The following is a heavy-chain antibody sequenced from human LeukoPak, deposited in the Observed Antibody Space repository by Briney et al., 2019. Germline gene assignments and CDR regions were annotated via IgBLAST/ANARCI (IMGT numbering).Heavy chain of an antibody. J-gene: IGHJ6*03. V-gene: IGHV4-39*01. D-gene: IGHD3-10*01. CDR2: LRYTGDP. CDR1: GQSVSGTYF. Sequence: SETLSLTCAVSGQSVSGTYFWGWIRQPPGKGLEWIGSLRYTGDPYSNSSLKSRVTLSIDTSKNTVSLRLDSVTASDTAIYYCAIHRGRRAVRGASPLSNYYMDVWGRGTTVTVSS. CDR3: AIHRGRRAVRGASPLSNYYMDV.